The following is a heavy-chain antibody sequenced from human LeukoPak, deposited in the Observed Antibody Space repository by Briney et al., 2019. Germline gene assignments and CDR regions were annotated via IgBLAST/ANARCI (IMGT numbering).Heavy chain of an antibody. Sequence: ASVRVSCKASGYTFTGYYMHWVRQALGQGREWMGWINPNSGGTNYAQKFQGRVTMTRDTSISTAYMELSRLRSDDTAVYYCARELATVVTPGWYFDYWGQGTLVTVSS. V-gene: IGHV1-2*02. D-gene: IGHD4-23*01. CDR2: INPNSGGT. CDR3: ARELATVVTPGWYFDY. J-gene: IGHJ4*02. CDR1: GYTFTGYY.